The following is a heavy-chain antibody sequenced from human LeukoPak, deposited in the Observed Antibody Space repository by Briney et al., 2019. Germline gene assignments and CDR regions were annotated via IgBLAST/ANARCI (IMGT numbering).Heavy chain of an antibody. V-gene: IGHV3-21*01. J-gene: IGHJ4*02. CDR2: ISSSSSYI. CDR1: GFTVSNNY. D-gene: IGHD3-3*01. Sequence: GGSLRLSCAASGFTVSNNYMSWVRQAPGKGLEWVSSISSSSSYIYYADSVKGRFTISRDNAKNSLYLQMNSLRVEDTAVYYCARVESNFWSGYYADDYWGQGTLVTVSS. CDR3: ARVESNFWSGYYADDY.